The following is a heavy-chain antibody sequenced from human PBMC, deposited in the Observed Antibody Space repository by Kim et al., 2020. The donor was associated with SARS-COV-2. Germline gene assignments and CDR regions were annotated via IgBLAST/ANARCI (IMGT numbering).Heavy chain of an antibody. J-gene: IGHJ5*02. Sequence: LKSRVTISVDTSKNQFSLKLISVTAADTAVYYCARGGYSSGWYGEKNWFDPWGQGTLVTVSS. CDR3: ARGGYSSGWYGEKNWFDP. D-gene: IGHD6-19*01. V-gene: IGHV4-34*01.